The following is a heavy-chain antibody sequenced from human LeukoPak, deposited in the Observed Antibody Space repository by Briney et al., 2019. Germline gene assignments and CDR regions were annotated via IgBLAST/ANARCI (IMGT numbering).Heavy chain of an antibody. Sequence: GGSMRLSCAAPGFTFSDYYMSWIRQAPGRGLEWVSYISSSGSTTYYADSVKGRFTISRDNAKNSLYLQMNSLRAEDTAVYYCAIELGYCSGGSCYPTDYWGQGTLVTVSS. CDR1: GFTFSDYY. CDR2: ISSSGSTT. CDR3: AIELGYCSGGSCYPTDY. J-gene: IGHJ4*02. D-gene: IGHD2-15*01. V-gene: IGHV3-11*04.